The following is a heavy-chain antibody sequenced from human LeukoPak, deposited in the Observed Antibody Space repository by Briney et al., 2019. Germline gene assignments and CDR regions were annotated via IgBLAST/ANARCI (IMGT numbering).Heavy chain of an antibody. D-gene: IGHD6-19*01. CDR1: GYSFTSYW. CDR2: IYPGDSDT. Sequence: GESLQISCKGSGYSFTSYWIGWVRQLPGKGLEWMGIIYPGDSDTRYSPSFQGQVTISADKSISTAYLQWSSLKASDTAMYYCARLISLSIAVAGINAFDIWGQGTMVTVSS. J-gene: IGHJ3*02. CDR3: ARLISLSIAVAGINAFDI. V-gene: IGHV5-51*01.